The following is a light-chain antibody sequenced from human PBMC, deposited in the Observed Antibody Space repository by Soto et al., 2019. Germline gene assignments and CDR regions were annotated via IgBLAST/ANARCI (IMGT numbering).Light chain of an antibody. CDR2: DAS. J-gene: IGKJ4*01. Sequence: EIVLTQSPATLSLSPGXRXXLXCXASQSVSSYLAWYQQKPGQAPRLLIYDASNRATGIPARFSGSGSGTDFTLTISSLEPXXFAVXXCQXRSNWLTFGGGTKVEIK. CDR3: QXRSNWLT. V-gene: IGKV3-11*01. CDR1: QSVSSY.